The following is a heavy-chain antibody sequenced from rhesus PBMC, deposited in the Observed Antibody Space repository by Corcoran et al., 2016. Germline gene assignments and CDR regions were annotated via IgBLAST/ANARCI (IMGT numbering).Heavy chain of an antibody. CDR3: ARDDWGDYWDY. CDR1: GGSISSNY. D-gene: IGHD3-34*01. CDR2: ISGSGGNT. Sequence: QLQLQESGPGLVKPSATLSLTCAVSGGSISSNYWSWIRQFPGKGLEWIGRISGSGGNTDYNPSLKSRVTISTDTSKNQFSLKLSSVTAADTAVYYCARDDWGDYWDYWGQGVLVTVSS. V-gene: IGHV4-173*01. J-gene: IGHJ4*01.